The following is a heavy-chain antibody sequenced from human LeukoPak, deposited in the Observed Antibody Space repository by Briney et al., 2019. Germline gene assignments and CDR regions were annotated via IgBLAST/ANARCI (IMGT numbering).Heavy chain of an antibody. V-gene: IGHV3-74*01. J-gene: IGHJ1*01. CDR1: GFTFSSYW. CDR2: INSDGSST. Sequence: PGGSLRLSCAASGFTFSSYWMHWVRQAPGKGLVWVSRINSDGSSTNYADSVKGRFTISRDNAKNTLYLQMNSLRAEDTAVYYCARVSGPGMNEYFHLWGQGTLVTVSS. CDR3: ARVSGPGMNEYFHL. D-gene: IGHD3-10*01.